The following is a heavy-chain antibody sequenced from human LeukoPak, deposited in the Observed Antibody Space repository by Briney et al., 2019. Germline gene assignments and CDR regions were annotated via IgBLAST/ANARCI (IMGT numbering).Heavy chain of an antibody. CDR3: ARLTKGRYFDYIFDY. J-gene: IGHJ4*02. CDR2: INHSGST. Sequence: SETLSLTCAVYGGSFSGYYWSWIRQPPGKGLEWIGEINHSGSTNYNPSLKSRVTISVDTSKNQFSLKLSSVTAADTAVYYCARLTKGRYFDYIFDYWGQGTLLTVSS. CDR1: GGSFSGYY. V-gene: IGHV4-34*01. D-gene: IGHD3-9*01.